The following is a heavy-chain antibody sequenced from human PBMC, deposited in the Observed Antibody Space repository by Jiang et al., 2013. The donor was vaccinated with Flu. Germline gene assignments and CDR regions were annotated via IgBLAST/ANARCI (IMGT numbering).Heavy chain of an antibody. CDR1: ELS. D-gene: IGHD2-2*01. CDR2: FDPEDGET. J-gene: IGHJ4*02. CDR3: ATDLKDIVVVLNY. Sequence: ELSIHWVRQAPGKGLEWMGGFDPEDGETIYAQKFQGRVTMTEDTSTDTAYMELSSLRSEDTALYYCATDLKDIVVVLNYWGQGTLVTVSS. V-gene: IGHV1-24*01.